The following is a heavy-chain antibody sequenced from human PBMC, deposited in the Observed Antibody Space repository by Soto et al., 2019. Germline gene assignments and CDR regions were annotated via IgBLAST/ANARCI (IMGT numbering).Heavy chain of an antibody. CDR1: GFTFSSNA. Sequence: EVQLLESGGGLVQPGGSLRLSCAASGFTFSSNAMGWVRQAPGKGLEWVSGISGSGGSTYYADSVKGRFTISRDNSKNTLYLQMNSLRAEDTAVYYCATSPSSIAARYFDYWGQGTLVTVSS. D-gene: IGHD6-6*01. V-gene: IGHV3-23*01. CDR2: ISGSGGST. J-gene: IGHJ4*02. CDR3: ATSPSSIAARYFDY.